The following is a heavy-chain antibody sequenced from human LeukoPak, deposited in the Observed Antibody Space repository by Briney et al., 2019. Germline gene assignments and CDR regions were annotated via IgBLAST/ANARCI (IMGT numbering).Heavy chain of an antibody. V-gene: IGHV1-8*01. CDR1: GYTFTIYD. Sequence: ASVKVSCKASGYTFTIYDINWVRQATGQGLEWMGWMNPNSGNTGYAQKFQGRVTMTRNTSISTAYMELSSLRSEDTAVYYCARSPYYYYGMDVWGQGTTVTVSS. J-gene: IGHJ6*02. CDR3: ARSPYYYYGMDV. CDR2: MNPNSGNT.